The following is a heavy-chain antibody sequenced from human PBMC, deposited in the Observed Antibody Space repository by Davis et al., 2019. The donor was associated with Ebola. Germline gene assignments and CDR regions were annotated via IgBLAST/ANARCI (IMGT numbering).Heavy chain of an antibody. J-gene: IGHJ3*01. CDR1: GFVFSSYV. CDR3: AKETSNVWFDV. CDR2: LGLSDDK. D-gene: IGHD6-19*01. V-gene: IGHV3-23*01. Sequence: GESLKISCAASGFVFSSYVMSWLRRAPGKGLEWVSTLGLSDDKYYADSVKGRFTISRDNSKNTLHLQKNSLRVEDTAIYYCAKETSNVWFDVWGQGTMVTVSS.